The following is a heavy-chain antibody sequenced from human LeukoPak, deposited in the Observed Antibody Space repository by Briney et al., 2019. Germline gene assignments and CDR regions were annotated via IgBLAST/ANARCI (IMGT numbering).Heavy chain of an antibody. Sequence: GRSLRLSCAASGFTFSSYAMHWVRQAPGKGLEWVAVISYDGSNKYYADSVKGRFTISRDNSKNTLYLQMNSLRAEDTAVYYCAKEVVPAATYYYYYMDVWGKGTTVTISS. CDR2: ISYDGSNK. CDR3: AKEVVPAATYYYYYMDV. D-gene: IGHD2-2*01. CDR1: GFTFSSYA. V-gene: IGHV3-30*04. J-gene: IGHJ6*03.